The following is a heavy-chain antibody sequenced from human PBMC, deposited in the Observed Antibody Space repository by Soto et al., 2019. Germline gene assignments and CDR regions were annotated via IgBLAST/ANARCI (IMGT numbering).Heavy chain of an antibody. CDR1: GGTFSSYT. D-gene: IGHD2-15*01. CDR2: IIPILGIA. Sequence: QVQLVQSGAEVKKPGSSVKVSCKASGGTFSSYTISWVRQAPGQGLEWMGRIIPILGIANYAQKFQGRVTITAEXXTXTXYMELSSLRSEDTAVYYCARGGWGIVVVLPTYGMDVWGQGTTVTVSS. J-gene: IGHJ6*02. V-gene: IGHV1-69*02. CDR3: ARGGWGIVVVLPTYGMDV.